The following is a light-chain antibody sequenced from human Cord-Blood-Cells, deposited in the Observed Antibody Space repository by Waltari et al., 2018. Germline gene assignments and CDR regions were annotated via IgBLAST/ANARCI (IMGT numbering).Light chain of an antibody. CDR3: CSYAGSSTWV. CDR1: SSDVGSYHL. Sequence: QSDLNQPASVSGSPGQSITISCTGTSSDVGSYHLVSWYQQHPGKAPKLMIYEGSKRPSGVSNRFSGSKSGNTASLTISGLQAEDEADYYCCSYAGSSTWVFGGGTKLTVL. CDR2: EGS. J-gene: IGLJ3*02. V-gene: IGLV2-23*01.